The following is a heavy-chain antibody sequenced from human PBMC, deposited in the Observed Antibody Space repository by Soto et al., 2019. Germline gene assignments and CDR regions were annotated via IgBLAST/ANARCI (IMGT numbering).Heavy chain of an antibody. V-gene: IGHV1-69*02. D-gene: IGHD3-10*01. CDR2: VNPIFSIS. CDR1: GDTFNFYS. CDR3: ASNYGSGYRAFDY. J-gene: IGHJ4*02. Sequence: QVQLVQSGAEVKRPGSSVKVSCKASGDTFNFYSINWVRQAPGLGLEGMGRVNPIFSISNYAQKFQGRVTTTADKNTSTAYMELSSRRSEDTAIYYCASNYGSGYRAFDYWGQGALVTVSS.